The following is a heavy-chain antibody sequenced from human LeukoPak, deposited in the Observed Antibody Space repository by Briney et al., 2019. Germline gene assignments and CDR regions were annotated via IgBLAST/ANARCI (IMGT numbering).Heavy chain of an antibody. J-gene: IGHJ4*02. CDR1: GGSISSSNW. D-gene: IGHD6-13*01. V-gene: IGHV4-4*02. Sequence: PSGTLSLTCAVSGGSISSSNWWSWVRQPPGKGLEWIGEIYHSGSTNYNPSLKSRVTISVDKSKNQFSLKLSSVTAADTAVYYCARTLSIAAAGPFDYWGQGTLVTVSS. CDR3: ARTLSIAAAGPFDY. CDR2: IYHSGST.